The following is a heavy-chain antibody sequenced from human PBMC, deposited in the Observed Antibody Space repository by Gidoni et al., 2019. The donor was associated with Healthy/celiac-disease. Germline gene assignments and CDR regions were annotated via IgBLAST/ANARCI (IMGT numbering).Heavy chain of an antibody. CDR3: ARAGIAAAGTVDY. CDR2: IEQDGSEK. Sequence: EVQLVESGGGLVQPGGSLRLSCAASGFTFSSYWMSWVRQAPGKGLEWVANIEQDGSEKYYVDSVKGRFTISRDNAKNSLYLQMNSLRAEDTAVYYCARAGIAAAGTVDYWGQGTLVTVSS. V-gene: IGHV3-7*03. D-gene: IGHD6-13*01. CDR1: GFTFSSYW. J-gene: IGHJ4*02.